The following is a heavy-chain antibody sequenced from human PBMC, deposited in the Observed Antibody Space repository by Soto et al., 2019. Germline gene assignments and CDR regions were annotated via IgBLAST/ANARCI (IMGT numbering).Heavy chain of an antibody. CDR1: GYTFTTYA. D-gene: IGHD2-15*01. V-gene: IGHV1-3*01. CDR2: INAGNGNT. CDR3: AREFFSGGTSPLYYGRTV. J-gene: IGHJ6*02. Sequence: ASVKVSCRASGYTFTTYAMHWVRQAPGQRLEWMGWINAGNGNTKYSQKFQGRVTITRDTSASPAYMELSSLRSEDTAVYYCAREFFSGGTSPLYYGRTVGAQGTTVTVSS.